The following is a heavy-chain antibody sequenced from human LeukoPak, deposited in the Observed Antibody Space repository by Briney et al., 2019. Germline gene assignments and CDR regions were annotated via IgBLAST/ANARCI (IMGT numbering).Heavy chain of an antibody. V-gene: IGHV3-23*01. CDR2: ISGSGGST. Sequence: GGSLRLSCAASGFTFSSYAMSWVRQAPGKGLEWVSAISGSGGSTYYADSVKGRFTISRDNVKNSLYLQMNSLRAEDTAVYYCARAPLAVAGTLNYWGQGTLVTVSS. CDR3: ARAPLAVAGTLNY. J-gene: IGHJ4*02. CDR1: GFTFSSYA. D-gene: IGHD6-19*01.